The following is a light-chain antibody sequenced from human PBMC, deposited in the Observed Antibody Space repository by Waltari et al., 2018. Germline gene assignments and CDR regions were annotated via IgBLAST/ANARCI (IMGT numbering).Light chain of an antibody. CDR1: SGYSSNV. CDR3: QTGGHGPLV. J-gene: IGLJ2*01. V-gene: IGLV4-69*01. Sequence: QLVLTQSPSASASLGASVKLTCTLSSGYSSNVIAWLQQQAEKGPRSLMKDNSEGRHNKGDEVSERFSRSHSGAEPYLTTPHLQSEDGAYLYWQTGGHGPLVVGGGTKLT. CDR2: DNSEGRH.